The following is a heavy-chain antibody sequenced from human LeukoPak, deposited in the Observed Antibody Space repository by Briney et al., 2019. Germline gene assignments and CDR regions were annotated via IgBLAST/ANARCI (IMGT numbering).Heavy chain of an antibody. CDR1: GYTFSSYD. CDR3: TRDQLVGGTMYFDY. V-gene: IGHV1-8*02. D-gene: IGHD1-26*01. J-gene: IGHJ4*02. Sequence: GASVKVSCKASGYTFSSYDINWVRQATGQGLEWMGWMNPNSRNTGYAQKFQGRVSMTTNTSISTAYMELSSLRSEDTAMYYCTRDQLVGGTMYFDYWAQGTLVTVSS. CDR2: MNPNSRNT.